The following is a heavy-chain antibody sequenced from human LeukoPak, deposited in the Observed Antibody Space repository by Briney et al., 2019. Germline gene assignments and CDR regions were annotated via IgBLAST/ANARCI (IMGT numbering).Heavy chain of an antibody. CDR1: GFTFSSYS. J-gene: IGHJ4*02. CDR2: ISSSSSYI. D-gene: IGHD3-22*01. CDR3: ARGREGMYYYDSSGYYVFDY. V-gene: IGHV3-21*01. Sequence: GGSLRLSCAASGFTFSSYSMNWVRQAPGKGLEWVSSISSSSSYIYYADSVKGRSTISRDNAKNSLYLQMNSLRAEDTAVYYCARGREGMYYYDSSGYYVFDYWGQGTLVTVSS.